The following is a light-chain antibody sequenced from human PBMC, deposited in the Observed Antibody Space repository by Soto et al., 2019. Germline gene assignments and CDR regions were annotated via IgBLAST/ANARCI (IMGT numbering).Light chain of an antibody. CDR1: SNDVGDYDY. J-gene: IGLJ1*01. CDR2: DVN. Sequence: QSALTQPRSVSGSPGQSVTISCTGTSNDVGDYDYVSWYQQYPGKAPKLIIYDVNKRPSGVPDRFSGSKSGNTASLTISALQAEDESDYYCCSYVGGYTFVFGNGTKGTVL. CDR3: CSYVGGYTFV. V-gene: IGLV2-11*01.